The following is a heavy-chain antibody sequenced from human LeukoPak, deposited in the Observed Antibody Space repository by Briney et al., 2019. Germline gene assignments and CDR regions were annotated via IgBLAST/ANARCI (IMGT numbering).Heavy chain of an antibody. V-gene: IGHV3-15*01. CDR3: TTWLDCSSTSCYVNFDY. Sequence: GGSLRLSCAASGFTFSNAWMNWVRQAPGKGLEWVGRIKSKTDGGTTDYAARGKGRFTIARDDSKNTLYLQMNSLEIEDSAVYYCTTWLDCSSTSCYVNFDYWGQGTLVTVSS. CDR2: IKSKTDGGTT. CDR1: GFTFSNAW. J-gene: IGHJ4*02. D-gene: IGHD2-2*01.